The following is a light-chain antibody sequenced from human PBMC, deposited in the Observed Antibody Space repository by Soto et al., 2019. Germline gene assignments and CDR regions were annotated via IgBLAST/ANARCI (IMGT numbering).Light chain of an antibody. J-gene: IGLJ3*02. V-gene: IGLV8-61*01. CDR3: ALYVGSVTVL. CDR2: NTT. Sequence: QAVVTQEPSFSVSPGGTVILTCGLTSGSVSTSYYPSWYQQSPGLAPRTLIYNTTTRSSGVPDRFSGSILGNKAALTITGAQSDDESDYLCALYVGSVTVLFGGGTKLTVL. CDR1: SGSVSTSYY.